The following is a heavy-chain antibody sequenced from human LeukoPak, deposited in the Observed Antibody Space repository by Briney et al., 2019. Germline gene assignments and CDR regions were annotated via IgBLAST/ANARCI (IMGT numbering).Heavy chain of an antibody. CDR2: IRYDGSKK. CDR1: GFTFSSYG. J-gene: IGHJ4*02. CDR3: AKDRPPQYDSGTYSDY. Sequence: PGGSLRLSCVASGFTFSSYGIHWIRQAPGKGLEWVAFIRYDGSKKFYSDSVKGRFTISRDNSRNTLYLQMNSLRTDDTAVYFCAKDRPPQYDSGTYSDYWGQGTLVTVSS. D-gene: IGHD3-10*01. V-gene: IGHV3-30*02.